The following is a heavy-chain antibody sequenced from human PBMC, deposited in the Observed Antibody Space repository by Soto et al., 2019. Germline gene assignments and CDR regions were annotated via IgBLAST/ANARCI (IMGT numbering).Heavy chain of an antibody. J-gene: IGHJ4*02. CDR1: GYSFTNYW. V-gene: IGHV5-51*03. CDR3: AIGSRRYSYGYPPFDY. CDR2: IYPGDSDT. Sequence: EVQLVQSGAEVKKPGESLRISCKGSGYSFTNYWIGWVRQMPGKGLEWMGIIYPGDSDTRYSPSFQGQVTISADKSITTAYLQWSSLKASDPAMYYCAIGSRRYSYGYPPFDYWGQGTLVTVSS. D-gene: IGHD5-18*01.